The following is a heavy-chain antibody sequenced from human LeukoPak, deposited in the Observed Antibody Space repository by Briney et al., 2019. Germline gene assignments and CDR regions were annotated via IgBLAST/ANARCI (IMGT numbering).Heavy chain of an antibody. Sequence: PGGSLRLPCAASGFTFSSYWMHWVRQAPGKGLVWVSRINSDGSSTIYADSVKGRFTISRDNAKNTLYLQMNSLRAEDTAVYYCARADGGWYHYYYYMDVWGKGTTVTVSS. J-gene: IGHJ6*03. CDR2: INSDGSST. V-gene: IGHV3-74*01. CDR1: GFTFSSYW. D-gene: IGHD6-19*01. CDR3: ARADGGWYHYYYYMDV.